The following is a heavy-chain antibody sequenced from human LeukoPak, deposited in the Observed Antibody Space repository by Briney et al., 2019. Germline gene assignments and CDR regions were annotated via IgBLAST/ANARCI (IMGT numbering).Heavy chain of an antibody. Sequence: GESLKISCKVSGYTFTTYWIGWVRQMPGKGLEWMGIIYPADSDTGYSPSFQGQVTISVDKSISTAYLQWSSLKALDSAMYYCGRIPAAGSLKGSFDIWGQGTMVTVSS. J-gene: IGHJ3*02. D-gene: IGHD6-13*01. CDR3: GRIPAAGSLKGSFDI. CDR1: GYTFTTYW. CDR2: IYPADSDT. V-gene: IGHV5-51*01.